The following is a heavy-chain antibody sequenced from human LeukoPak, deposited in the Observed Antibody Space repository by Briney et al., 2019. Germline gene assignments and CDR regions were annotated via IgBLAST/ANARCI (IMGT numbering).Heavy chain of an antibody. V-gene: IGHV4-4*02. CDR2: IYHSGST. J-gene: IGHJ3*02. CDR1: TGSISSSNW. D-gene: IGHD2/OR15-2a*01. CDR3: ASRNDYLVAFDI. Sequence: PSETLSLTCAVSTGSISSSNWWSWVRQPPGKGLEWIGEIYHSGSTIYNPSLKSRVTISVDKSKNQFSLKLSSVTATHPAVYYCASRNDYLVAFDIWGQGTMVSVSS.